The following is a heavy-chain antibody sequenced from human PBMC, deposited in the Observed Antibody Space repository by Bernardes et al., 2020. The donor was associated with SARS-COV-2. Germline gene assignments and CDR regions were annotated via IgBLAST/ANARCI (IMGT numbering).Heavy chain of an antibody. V-gene: IGHV3-33*01. CDR3: ARWVGAAYGMDV. CDR2: ICYDGRNQ. CDR1: GFTFSSYG. D-gene: IGHD1-26*01. Sequence: GGSLRLSCAASGFTFSSYGMHWVRQSPGQGLEWVAVICYDGRNQYYAYSVNGLFTISRDNSKNTLYLQMNSLTADDTAVYYDARWVGAAYGMDVWGQGTTVTVSS. J-gene: IGHJ6*02.